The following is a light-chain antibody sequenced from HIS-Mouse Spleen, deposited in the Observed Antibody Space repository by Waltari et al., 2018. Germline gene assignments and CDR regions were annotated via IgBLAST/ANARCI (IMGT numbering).Light chain of an antibody. Sequence: QSVLTQPPSASGTPGQRVTISCSGSSSNIGSNTVNWYQQLPGTAPKPLIYSNNRRPSGVPARFSGSKSGTSASLAISGLQSEDAADYYCAAWDDSLNGPVFGGGTKLTVL. CDR1: SSNIGSNT. CDR2: SNN. J-gene: IGLJ3*02. V-gene: IGLV1-44*01. CDR3: AAWDDSLNGPV.